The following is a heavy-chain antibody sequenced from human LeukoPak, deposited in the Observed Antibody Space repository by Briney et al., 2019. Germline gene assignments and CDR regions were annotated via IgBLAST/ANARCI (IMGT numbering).Heavy chain of an antibody. Sequence: PGGSLRLSCAASGLTFSSYSMNWVRQAPGKGLEWVSSISSSSSYIYYADSVKGRFTIPRDNAKNSLYLQMNSLRAEDTAVYYCATSIAVADDFDYWGQGTLVTVSS. CDR2: ISSSSSYI. V-gene: IGHV3-21*01. CDR1: GLTFSSYS. CDR3: ATSIAVADDFDY. D-gene: IGHD6-19*01. J-gene: IGHJ4*02.